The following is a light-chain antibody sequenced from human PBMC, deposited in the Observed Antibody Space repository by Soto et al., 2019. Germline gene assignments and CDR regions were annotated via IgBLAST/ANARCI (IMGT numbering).Light chain of an antibody. J-gene: IGKJ1*01. Sequence: ERVLTLSPSTRSLSPGERPTLSCRASPSVSSNYVAWYQHKPGQAPRLLIHGASSRATGIPDRFSGSGSGTDFALTLSRLEAEDFAIYYCQQYGNAPWTFGQGTKVEIK. CDR3: QQYGNAPWT. CDR2: GAS. V-gene: IGKV3-20*01. CDR1: PSVSSNY.